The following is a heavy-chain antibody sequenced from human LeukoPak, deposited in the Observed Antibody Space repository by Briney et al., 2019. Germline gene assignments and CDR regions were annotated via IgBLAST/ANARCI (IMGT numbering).Heavy chain of an antibody. Sequence: PGRSLRLSCAASGFTFSSYGMHWVRQAPGKGLEWVAVISYDGSNKYYADSVKDRFTISRDNSKNTLYLQMNSLRAEDTAVYHCAKAGLYDFWSGYYNGFFDYWGQGTLVTVSS. V-gene: IGHV3-30*18. CDR2: ISYDGSNK. CDR3: AKAGLYDFWSGYYNGFFDY. D-gene: IGHD3-3*01. J-gene: IGHJ4*02. CDR1: GFTFSSYG.